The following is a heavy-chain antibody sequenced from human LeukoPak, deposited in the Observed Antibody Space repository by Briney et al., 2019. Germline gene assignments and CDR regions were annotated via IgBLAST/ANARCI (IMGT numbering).Heavy chain of an antibody. J-gene: IGHJ5*02. CDR3: ARDSSGWFPSWFDP. CDR1: GFTFSSYW. Sequence: GGSLRLSCAASGFTFSSYWMSWVRQAPGKGLEWVANIKQDGSEKYYVDSVKGRFTISRDNAKNPLYLQMNSLRAEDTAVYYCARDSSGWFPSWFDPWGQGTLVTVSS. CDR2: IKQDGSEK. V-gene: IGHV3-7*01. D-gene: IGHD6-19*01.